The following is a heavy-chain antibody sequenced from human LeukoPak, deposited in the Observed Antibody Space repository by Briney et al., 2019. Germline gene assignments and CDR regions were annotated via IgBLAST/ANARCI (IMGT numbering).Heavy chain of an antibody. CDR3: ARYDGGYYFQH. D-gene: IGHD3-16*01. CDR2: INHSGST. CDR1: GGSFSGYY. J-gene: IGHJ1*01. Sequence: SETLSLTCAVYGGSFSGYYWSWIRQPPGKGLEWIGEINHSGSTNYNPSLKSRVTISVDTSKNQFSLKLSSVTAADTAVYYCARYDGGYYFQHWGQGTLVTVSS. V-gene: IGHV4-34*01.